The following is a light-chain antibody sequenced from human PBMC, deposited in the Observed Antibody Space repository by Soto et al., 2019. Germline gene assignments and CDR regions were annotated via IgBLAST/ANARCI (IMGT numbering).Light chain of an antibody. V-gene: IGLV1-51*01. Sequence: QSVLTQPLSVSAAPGQKVTISCSGSSSNVGSNYVSWYQQLPGTAPKLLIYDNNKRPSGIPDRFSGSKSGTSATLDITGLQTGDEADYYCATWDRSLSVYVLFGGGTKLTVL. CDR3: ATWDRSLSVYVL. J-gene: IGLJ2*01. CDR2: DNN. CDR1: SSNVGSNY.